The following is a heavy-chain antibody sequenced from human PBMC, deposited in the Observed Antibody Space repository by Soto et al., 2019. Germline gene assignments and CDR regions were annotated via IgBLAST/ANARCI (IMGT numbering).Heavy chain of an antibody. J-gene: IGHJ4*02. CDR2: ISSTGGSI. D-gene: IGHD5-12*01. Sequence: EVQLVESGGGQVRPGGSLRLSCAVSGFTFRNFAMNWVRQAPGKGLEWVSSISSTGGSIYYAESLKGRFTVSRDNAQNFLYLQMNILRVEDMAVYYCARAAREMATTPHGYWGQGTLVTVSS. CDR1: GFTFRNFA. V-gene: IGHV3-21*06. CDR3: ARAAREMATTPHGY.